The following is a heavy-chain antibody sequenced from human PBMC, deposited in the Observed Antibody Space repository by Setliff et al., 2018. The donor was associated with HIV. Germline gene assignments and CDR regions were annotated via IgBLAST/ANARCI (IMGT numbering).Heavy chain of an antibody. J-gene: IGHJ4*02. D-gene: IGHD2-21*02. Sequence: ASVKVSCKASGYTFSSNDINWVRQATGQGLEWMGWMNPNSGNTGYAQKFRGRVSMTRNTSIGTAYMELSSLRSEDTAVYYCAEGGLGGGDYYFDFWGQGTLVTVSS. CDR2: MNPNSGNT. CDR1: GYTFSSND. CDR3: AEGGLGGGDYYFDF. V-gene: IGHV1-8*01.